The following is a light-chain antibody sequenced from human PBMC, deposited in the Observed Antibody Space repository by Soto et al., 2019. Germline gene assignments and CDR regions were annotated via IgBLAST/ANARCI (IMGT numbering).Light chain of an antibody. CDR2: DAS. CDR3: QQYNSSPRT. CDR1: QSISSW. Sequence: DIQMTQSPSTLSASVGDRVTITCRASQSISSWLAWYQQKPGKAPKLLIYDASSLESGVPSRFSGSGSGTEFTLIIISLQPDDFATYYCQQYNSSPRTFGQGTKVDIK. J-gene: IGKJ1*01. V-gene: IGKV1-5*01.